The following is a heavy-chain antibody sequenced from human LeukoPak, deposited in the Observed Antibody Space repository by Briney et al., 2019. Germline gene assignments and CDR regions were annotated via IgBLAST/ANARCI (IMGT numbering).Heavy chain of an antibody. CDR3: ARSTVSVITRGAFDI. Sequence: SETLSLTCAVSGDSISSSNWWSWVRQPPGKGLEWIGEIYHSGSTNYNPSLQSRVIMSVDNSENHFSLKLSSVSAADTALYYCARSTVSVITRGAFDIWGQGTMVTVSS. J-gene: IGHJ3*02. CDR2: IYHSGST. D-gene: IGHD3-22*01. V-gene: IGHV4-4*02. CDR1: GDSISSSNW.